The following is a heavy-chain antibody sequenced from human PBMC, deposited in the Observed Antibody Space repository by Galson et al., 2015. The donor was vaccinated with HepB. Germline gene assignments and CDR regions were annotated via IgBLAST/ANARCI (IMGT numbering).Heavy chain of an antibody. CDR2: IKSRTDGGTT. V-gene: IGHV3-15*01. Sequence: SLRLSCAASGFTFSNAWMNWVRQAPGKGLEWVGRIKSRTDGGTTDYAAPVKGRFTISRDDSENTLSLQMNSLKTEDTAVYFCSTCHDDYVFEDWGQGTLVTVSS. J-gene: IGHJ4*02. D-gene: IGHD3-16*01. CDR3: STCHDDYVFED. CDR1: GFTFSNAW.